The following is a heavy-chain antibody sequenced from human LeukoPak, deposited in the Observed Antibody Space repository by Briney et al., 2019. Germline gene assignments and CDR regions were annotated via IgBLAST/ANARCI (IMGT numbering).Heavy chain of an antibody. V-gene: IGHV3-48*03. J-gene: IGHJ1*01. CDR2: ISSSGSTI. CDR3: ARGVREIFFAEYFQH. Sequence: PGGSLRLSCAASGFTFSSYEMNWVRQAPGKGLEWVSYISSSGSTIYYADSVKGRFTISRDNAKNTLYLQMNSLRAEDTAVYYCARGVREIFFAEYFQHWGQGTLVTVSS. D-gene: IGHD3-10*01. CDR1: GFTFSSYE.